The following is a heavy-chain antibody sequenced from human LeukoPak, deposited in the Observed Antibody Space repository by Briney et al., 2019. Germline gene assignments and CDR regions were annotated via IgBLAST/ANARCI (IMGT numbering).Heavy chain of an antibody. CDR1: GFTFSSFG. V-gene: IGHV3-30*03. CDR2: ISYDGSNK. J-gene: IGHJ3*02. Sequence: AGGSLRLSCVASGFTFSSFGMHWVRQAPGKGLEWVAVISYDGSNKYYADSVKGRFTISRDNAKNSLYLQMNSLRAEDTAVYYCAGSTNYYDSSGYQNDAFDIWGQGTMVTVSS. CDR3: AGSTNYYDSSGYQNDAFDI. D-gene: IGHD3-22*01.